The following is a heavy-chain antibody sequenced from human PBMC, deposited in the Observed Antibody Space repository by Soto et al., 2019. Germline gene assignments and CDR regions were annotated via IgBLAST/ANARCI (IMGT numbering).Heavy chain of an antibody. D-gene: IGHD4-17*01. CDR2: IIPIFGTA. V-gene: IGHV1-69*12. Sequence: QVQLVQSGAEVKKPGSSVKVSCKASGGTFSSYAISWVRQAPGQVLEWMGGIIPIFGTANYAQKFQGRVTSTADDYTSTAYMELSSLRSEDTAVYYCARVEVTTVTRWFDPWGQGTLVTVSS. J-gene: IGHJ5*02. CDR3: ARVEVTTVTRWFDP. CDR1: GGTFSSYA.